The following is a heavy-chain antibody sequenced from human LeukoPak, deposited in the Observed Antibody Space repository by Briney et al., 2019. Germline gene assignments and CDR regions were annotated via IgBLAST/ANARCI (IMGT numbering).Heavy chain of an antibody. D-gene: IGHD6-19*01. V-gene: IGHV4-4*07. Sequence: SETLSLTCTVSGGSLSSYYWSWIRQPAGKGLEWIWCIYTSGSTNYNPSLKSRVTLSADTYKNHFSLKQSSVTPADTALYYFARLAVAGIVVYWGQGPLVTVSS. CDR3: ARLAVAGIVVY. CDR2: IYTSGST. J-gene: IGHJ4*02. CDR1: GGSLSSYY.